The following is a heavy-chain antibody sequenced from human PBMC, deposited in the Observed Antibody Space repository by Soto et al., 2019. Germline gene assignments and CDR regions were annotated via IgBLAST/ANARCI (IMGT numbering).Heavy chain of an antibody. Sequence: PGWSLRLSCAASGFTFSSYAMNWVRQTQEKGLEWVSSISSTSSYTHYSDSVKGRFTISRDNANNSLFLQMNSLRAEDTATYYCARDLALAGNYWGQGVLVTVSS. CDR2: ISSTSSYT. CDR3: ARDLALAGNY. CDR1: GFTFSSYA. D-gene: IGHD6-19*01. J-gene: IGHJ4*02. V-gene: IGHV3-21*01.